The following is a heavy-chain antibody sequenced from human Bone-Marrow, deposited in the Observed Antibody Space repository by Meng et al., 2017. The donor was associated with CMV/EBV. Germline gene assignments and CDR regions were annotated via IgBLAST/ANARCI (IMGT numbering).Heavy chain of an antibody. CDR1: GFTFSDYY. CDR3: AREAAAGVGYFDY. J-gene: IGHJ4*02. Sequence: GGSLRLSCAASGFTFSDYYMSWIRQAPGKGLEWVSVIYSGGSTYYADSVKGRFTISRDNSKNTLYLQMNSLRAEDTAVYYCAREAAAGVGYFDYWGQGTLVTVSS. CDR2: IYSGGST. V-gene: IGHV3-53*01. D-gene: IGHD6-13*01.